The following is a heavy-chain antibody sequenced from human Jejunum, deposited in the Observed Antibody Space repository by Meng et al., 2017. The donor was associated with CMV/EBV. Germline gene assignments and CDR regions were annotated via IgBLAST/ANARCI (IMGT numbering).Heavy chain of an antibody. CDR3: ARTPLYCSSASCYTFDY. Sequence: TFSSNWMHGVRQPPGKGLVWVSRISGDGSVTNYADSVKGRFIISRDNARNTLYLQMSGLRAEDTAVYYCARTPLYCSSASCYTFDYWGQGTLVTVSS. CDR1: TFSSNW. D-gene: IGHD2-2*01. J-gene: IGHJ4*02. CDR2: ISGDGSVT. V-gene: IGHV3-74*01.